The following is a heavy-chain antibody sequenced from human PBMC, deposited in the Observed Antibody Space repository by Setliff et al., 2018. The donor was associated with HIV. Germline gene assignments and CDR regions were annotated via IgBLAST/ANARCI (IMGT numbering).Heavy chain of an antibody. CDR1: GFSFSNYG. D-gene: IGHD3-3*01. CDR2: MLYDGSDR. J-gene: IGHJ6*03. CDR3: ARGNYNFWSGYPYYYMDV. V-gene: IGHV3-30*03. Sequence: PGGSLRLSCVASGFSFSNYGMHWVRQAPGKGLEWVAVMLYDGSDRYYADSVKGRFTISRDNAKNSLYLQMNSLRAEDTAVYYCARGNYNFWSGYPYYYMDVWGKGTTVTVSS.